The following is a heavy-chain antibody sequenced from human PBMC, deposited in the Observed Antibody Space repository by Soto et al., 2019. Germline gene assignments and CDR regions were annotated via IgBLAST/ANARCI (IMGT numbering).Heavy chain of an antibody. V-gene: IGHV3-23*01. CDR3: AKDRQPYCSSTSCPSHFDP. D-gene: IGHD2-2*01. Sequence: SGGSLRLSCAASGFTFSSYAMSWVRQAPGKGLEWVSAISGSGGSTYYADSVKGRFTISRGNSKNTLYLQMNSLRAEDTAVYYCAKDRQPYCSSTSCPSHFDPWGQGTLVTVSS. CDR2: ISGSGGST. CDR1: GFTFSSYA. J-gene: IGHJ5*02.